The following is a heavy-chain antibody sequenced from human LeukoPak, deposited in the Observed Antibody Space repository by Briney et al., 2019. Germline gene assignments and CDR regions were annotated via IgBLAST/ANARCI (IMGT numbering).Heavy chain of an antibody. CDR3: ARGLSGPLVGAAQYFDY. Sequence: PSETLSLTCTVSGGSISSSSYYWGWIRQPPGKGLEWIGSIYYSGSTYYNPSLKSRVTISVDTSKNQFSLKLSSVTAADTAVYYCARGLSGPLVGAAQYFDYWGQGTLVTVSS. V-gene: IGHV4-39*07. J-gene: IGHJ4*02. CDR2: IYYSGST. CDR1: GGSISSSSYY. D-gene: IGHD1-26*01.